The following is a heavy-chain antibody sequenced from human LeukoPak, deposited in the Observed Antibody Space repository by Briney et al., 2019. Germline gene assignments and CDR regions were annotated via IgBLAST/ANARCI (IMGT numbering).Heavy chain of an antibody. CDR1: GYSISSGYF. Sequence: SETLSLTCSVSGYSISSGYFWGWIRQPPGKGPEWIATTHHSGATYYNPSLKSRVTLSVDTSKNQVSLKMTSVTAADTAVYYCTREVRGSAFPDYWGQGTLVTVSS. J-gene: IGHJ4*02. CDR3: TREVRGSAFPDY. D-gene: IGHD3-3*02. CDR2: THHSGAT. V-gene: IGHV4-38-2*02.